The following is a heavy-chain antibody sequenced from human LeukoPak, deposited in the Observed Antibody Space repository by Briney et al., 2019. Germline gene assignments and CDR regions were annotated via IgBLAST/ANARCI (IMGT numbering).Heavy chain of an antibody. CDR1: GYTFTGYY. V-gene: IGHV1-2*02. CDR2: INPNSGGT. Sequence: ASVKVSCKASGYTFTGYYMHWVRQAPGQGLEWMGWINPNSGGTNYAQKFQGRVTMTRDTSISTAYMELSRLRSDDTAVYYRAREGRGCSSTSCYQDYWGQGTQVTVSS. D-gene: IGHD2-2*01. CDR3: AREGRGCSSTSCYQDY. J-gene: IGHJ4*02.